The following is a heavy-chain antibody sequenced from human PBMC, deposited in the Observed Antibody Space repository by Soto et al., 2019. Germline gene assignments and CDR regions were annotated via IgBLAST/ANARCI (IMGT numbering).Heavy chain of an antibody. D-gene: IGHD3-9*01. J-gene: IGHJ3*01. Sequence: QEQLAESGGGLVKPGGSLRLSCAASGFSFNVYYMTWIRQAPGSGLDRVASISILGDSTYYADSVKGRFTISRDNVKNSLDLPMDTLRAEDTAVYYCARDRAGTRTFPHNTLNLWGQGTTVTVAS. CDR2: ISILGDST. CDR3: ARDRAGTRTFPHNTLNL. V-gene: IGHV3-11*01. CDR1: GFSFNVYY.